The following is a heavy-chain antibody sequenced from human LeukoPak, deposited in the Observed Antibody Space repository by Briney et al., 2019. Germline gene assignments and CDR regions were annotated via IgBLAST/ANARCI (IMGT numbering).Heavy chain of an antibody. J-gene: IGHJ4*02. Sequence: PGGSLRLSCAASGFTFNTYVMTWVRQALGKGLEWVSPINGPGDYTDSADSVKGRFIMSRDNSKNTVDLLMNSLRDEDTAVYYCAKRLGHSGPGSYALDYWGQGILVTVSS. CDR3: AKRLGHSGPGSYALDY. V-gene: IGHV3-23*01. CDR1: GFTFNTYV. CDR2: INGPGDYT. D-gene: IGHD3-10*01.